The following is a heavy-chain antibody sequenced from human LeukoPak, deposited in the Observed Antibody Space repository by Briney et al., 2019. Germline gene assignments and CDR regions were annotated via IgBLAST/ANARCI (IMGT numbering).Heavy chain of an antibody. CDR1: TSNFNYYY. D-gene: IGHD6-13*01. CDR3: AANPWGSSLRWFDP. CDR2: ITENGKTI. J-gene: IGHJ5*02. Sequence: PGGSLRLSCAASTSNFNYYYMNWIRQAPGKGLEWLSYITENGKTIFYADSVRGRFTMSRDNARKSLFLQMNSLRAEDTAEYYCAANPWGSSLRWFDPWGQGTLVTVSS. V-gene: IGHV3-11*04.